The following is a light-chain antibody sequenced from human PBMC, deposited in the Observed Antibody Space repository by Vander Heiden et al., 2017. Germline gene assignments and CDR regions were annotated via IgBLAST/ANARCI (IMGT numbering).Light chain of an antibody. J-gene: IGKJ2*01. CDR1: QTINHY. CDR3: QQSYSMPYT. Sequence: EIEMTQFPSSLSASVGDRVTIACRASQTINHYLNWYQQKPGKAPTLLLYAASSLQSEVPSRFSSSGSGTDFSLTISSLQREDFATYYCQQSYSMPYTFGQGTKLEIK. V-gene: IGKV1-39*01. CDR2: AAS.